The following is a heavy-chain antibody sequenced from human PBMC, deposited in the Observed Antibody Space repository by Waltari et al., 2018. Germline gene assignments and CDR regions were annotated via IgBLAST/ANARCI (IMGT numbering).Heavy chain of an antibody. CDR3: AGWGVLRLWEWLSYDAFDF. J-gene: IGHJ3*01. V-gene: IGHV1-69*10. CDR2: IIPTHGIN. Sequence: QVQLVQSGAEVKKPGSSVKVSCKASGGTFSSYAISWVRQAPGQGREWMGGIIPTHGINNYAQKFHGRVTITAEKSTSTAYMELSSLRSEDTAVYYCAGWGVLRLWEWLSYDAFDFWGQGTIVTVSS. CDR1: GGTFSSYA. D-gene: IGHD3-3*01.